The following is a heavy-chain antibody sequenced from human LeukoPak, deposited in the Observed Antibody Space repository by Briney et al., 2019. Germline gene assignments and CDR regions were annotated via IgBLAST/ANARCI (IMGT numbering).Heavy chain of an antibody. CDR3: ARDYILDYYDSSGYYPYYYGMDV. Sequence: PGGSLRLSCAASGFTFSSYGMHWVRQAPGKGLEWVAVIWYDGSKKYYADSVKGRFTISRDNSKNTLYLQMNSLRAEDTAVYYCARDYILDYYDSSGYYPYYYGMDVWGKGTTVTVSS. J-gene: IGHJ6*04. D-gene: IGHD3-22*01. CDR2: IWYDGSKK. CDR1: GFTFSSYG. V-gene: IGHV3-33*01.